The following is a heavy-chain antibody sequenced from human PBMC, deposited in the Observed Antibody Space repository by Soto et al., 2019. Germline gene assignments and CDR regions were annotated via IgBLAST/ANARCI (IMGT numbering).Heavy chain of an antibody. Sequence: GGSMRLSCAASGLSFDDYTMHWVRNAPGKGLEWVSLINWDSGTTDYADSVKGRFTISRDNSKNSVYLQLNNLRIEDTALYYCAKDIRHSGWYSLDVWGPGTTVTVSS. D-gene: IGHD6-19*01. V-gene: IGHV3-43*01. CDR3: AKDIRHSGWYSLDV. J-gene: IGHJ6*02. CDR1: GLSFDDYT. CDR2: INWDSGTT.